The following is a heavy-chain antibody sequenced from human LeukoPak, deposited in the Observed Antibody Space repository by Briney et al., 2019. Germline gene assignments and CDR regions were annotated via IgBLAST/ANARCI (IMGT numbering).Heavy chain of an antibody. CDR3: ARGASSRVRFLEWLLYFDY. J-gene: IGHJ4*02. Sequence: SETLSLTCTVSGGSISSYYWSWIRQPPGKGLEWIGYIYYSGSTNYNPSLKSRVTISVDTSKNQFSLKLSSVTAADTAVYYCARGASSRVRFLEWLLYFDYWGQGTLVTVSS. CDR1: GGSISSYY. CDR2: IYYSGST. D-gene: IGHD3-3*01. V-gene: IGHV4-59*12.